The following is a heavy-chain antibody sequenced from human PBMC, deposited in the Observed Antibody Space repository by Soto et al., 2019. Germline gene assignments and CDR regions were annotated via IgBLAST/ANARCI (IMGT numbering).Heavy chain of an antibody. Sequence: QVQLVQSGAEVKKPGASVKVSCKASGYTFTSYAMHWVRQAPGQRLEWMGWINAGNGNTKYSQKFQGRVTITRDTSASTAYMELSSLRSEDTAVYYCARTYSSGRGTFDSWGQGTLVTVSS. CDR3: ARTYSSGRGTFDS. CDR2: INAGNGNT. CDR1: GYTFTSYA. D-gene: IGHD6-19*01. V-gene: IGHV1-3*01. J-gene: IGHJ4*02.